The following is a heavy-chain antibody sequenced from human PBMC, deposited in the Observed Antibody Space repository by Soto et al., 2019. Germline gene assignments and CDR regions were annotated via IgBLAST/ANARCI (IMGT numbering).Heavy chain of an antibody. Sequence: QVQLQESGPGLVKASQTLSLTCSVSGGSISSGGYYWSWIRQHPGKGLEWIGHIYYSGSTYYNPSLKSRVTISVDTSKNQFSLKLNSVTAADTAVYYCARIRPDDYGDPDAFDFWGQGTMVTVSA. CDR3: ARIRPDDYGDPDAFDF. J-gene: IGHJ3*01. D-gene: IGHD4-17*01. CDR2: IYYSGST. V-gene: IGHV4-31*03. CDR1: GGSISSGGYY.